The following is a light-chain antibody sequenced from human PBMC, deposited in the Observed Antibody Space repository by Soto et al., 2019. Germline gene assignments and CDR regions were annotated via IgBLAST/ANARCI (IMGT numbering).Light chain of an antibody. CDR2: GAS. J-gene: IGKJ5*01. CDR1: QNIDNN. V-gene: IGKV3-15*01. CDR3: QQRSNWPPSIT. Sequence: EIVMTQSPATLSVSPGERATLSCRASQNIDNNLAWYQQKLGQTPRLLIYGASTRATGAPARFSGSGSGTDFTLTISSLQSEDFAVYYCQQRSNWPPSITFGQGTRLEIK.